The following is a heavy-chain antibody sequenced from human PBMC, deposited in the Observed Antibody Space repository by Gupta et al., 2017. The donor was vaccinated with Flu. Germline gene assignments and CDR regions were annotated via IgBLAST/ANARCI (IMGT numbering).Heavy chain of an antibody. V-gene: IGHV4-34*01. CDR1: GGSFSGYY. D-gene: IGHD2-15*01. CDR3: ARGGDIVVVVAATAFDI. Sequence: QVQLQQWGAGLLKPSETLSLTCAVYGGSFSGYYWSWIRQPPGKGLEWIGEINHSGSTNYNPSLKSRVTISVDTSKNQFSLKLSSVTAADTAVYYCARGGDIVVVVAATAFDIWGQGTMVTVSS. J-gene: IGHJ3*02. CDR2: INHSGST.